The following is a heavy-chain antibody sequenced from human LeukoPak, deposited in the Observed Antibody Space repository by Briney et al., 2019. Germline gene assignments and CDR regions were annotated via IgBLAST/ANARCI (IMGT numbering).Heavy chain of an antibody. D-gene: IGHD3-3*01. Sequence: ASVRVSCKACGYTFTDYYMHWVRQAPGQGLEWMGWLNPNSGDINYTQKFQGRVTMTRDTSISTAYMDLSRLRSDDRARVYCTGREVGMVVDAVPLDYCGMDVWGQGTSVAVSS. CDR1: GYTFTDYY. CDR3: TGREVGMVVDAVPLDYCGMDV. V-gene: IGHV1-2*02. CDR2: LNPNSGDI. J-gene: IGHJ6*02.